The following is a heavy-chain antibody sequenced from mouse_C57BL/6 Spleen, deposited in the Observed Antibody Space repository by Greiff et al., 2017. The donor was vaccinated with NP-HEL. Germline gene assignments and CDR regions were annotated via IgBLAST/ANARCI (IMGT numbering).Heavy chain of an antibody. Sequence: EVKLLESGPGLVKPSQSLSLTCSVTGYSITSGYYWNWIRQFPGNKLEWMGYISYDGSNNYNPSLKNRISLTRDTSKNQFFLKLNSVTTEDTATYYCAREGDYDGYWAWFAYWGQGTLVTVSA. CDR3: AREGDYDGYWAWFAY. J-gene: IGHJ3*01. CDR2: ISYDGSN. D-gene: IGHD2-3*01. V-gene: IGHV3-6*01. CDR1: GYSITSGYY.